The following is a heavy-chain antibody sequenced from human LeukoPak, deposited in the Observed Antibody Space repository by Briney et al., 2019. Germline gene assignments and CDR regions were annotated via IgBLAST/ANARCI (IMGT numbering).Heavy chain of an antibody. Sequence: GGSLRLSCAASGFTFRNYAMSWVRQAPGKGLEWVSAIGSSGSSTYYADSVKGRFTISRDNSKDTLYLQMNSLRAEDTAVYYCAKRERERISWYFFDYWGQGTLATVSS. V-gene: IGHV3-23*01. CDR2: IGSSGSST. J-gene: IGHJ4*02. CDR1: GFTFRNYA. CDR3: AKRERERISWYFFDY. D-gene: IGHD6-13*01.